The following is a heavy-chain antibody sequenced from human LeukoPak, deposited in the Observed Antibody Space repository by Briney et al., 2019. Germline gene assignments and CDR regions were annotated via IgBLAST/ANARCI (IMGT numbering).Heavy chain of an antibody. V-gene: IGHV1-18*01. CDR2: ISAYNGNT. D-gene: IGHD6-19*01. CDR3: AREEAWLVSLDY. Sequence: ASVKVSCKASGYTFTSYGISWVRQAPGQGLGCMGWISAYNGNTNYAQKLQGRVTMTTDTSTSTAYMELRSLRSDDTAVYYCAREEAWLVSLDYWGQGTLVTVSS. CDR1: GYTFTSYG. J-gene: IGHJ4*02.